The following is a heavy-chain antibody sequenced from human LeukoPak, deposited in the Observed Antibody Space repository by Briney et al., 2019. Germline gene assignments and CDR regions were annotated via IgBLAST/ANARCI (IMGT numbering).Heavy chain of an antibody. V-gene: IGHV4-39*01. CDR2: TYYSGST. J-gene: IGHJ4*02. Sequence: PSETLSLTCTVSGGSISSSSYYWGWIRQPPGKGLEWIGSTYYSGSTYYNPSLKSRVTMSVDTSKNQFSLKLSSVTAADTAVYYCARRAARHFDYWGQGTLVTVSS. CDR3: ARRAARHFDY. CDR1: GGSISSSSYY. D-gene: IGHD6-13*01.